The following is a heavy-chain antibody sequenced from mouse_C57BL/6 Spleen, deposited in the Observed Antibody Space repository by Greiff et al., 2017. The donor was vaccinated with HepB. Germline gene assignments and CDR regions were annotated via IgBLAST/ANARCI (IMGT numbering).Heavy chain of an antibody. CDR2: IHPNSGST. V-gene: IGHV1-64*01. CDR1: GYTFTSYW. J-gene: IGHJ4*01. CDR3: ARPPPRFYAMDY. Sequence: QVQLQQPGAELVKPGASVKLSCKASGYTFTSYWMHWVKQRPGQGLEWIGMIHPNSGSTNYNEKFKSKATLTVDKSSSTAYMQLSSLTSEDSAVYYCARPPPRFYAMDYWGQGTSVTVSS.